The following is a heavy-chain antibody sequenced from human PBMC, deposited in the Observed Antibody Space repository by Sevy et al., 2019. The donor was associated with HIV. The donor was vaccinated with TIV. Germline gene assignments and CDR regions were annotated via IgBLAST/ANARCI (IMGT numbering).Heavy chain of an antibody. CDR3: AREGCTKPHDY. CDR2: LSFGCGEI. V-gene: IGHV3-23*01. J-gene: IGHJ4*02. Sequence: GGSLRLSCAAPGFTFNKYSMSWVRQPPGKGLEWVATLSFGCGEINYADSVKGRFTISRDNSKNSFYLQMNNLRAEDTDLYYCAREGCTKPHDYWGQGTLVTVSS. D-gene: IGHD2-8*01. CDR1: GFTFNKYS.